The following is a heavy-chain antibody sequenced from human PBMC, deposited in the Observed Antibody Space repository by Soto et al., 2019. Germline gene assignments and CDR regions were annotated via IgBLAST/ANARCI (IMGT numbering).Heavy chain of an antibody. J-gene: IGHJ4*02. V-gene: IGHV3-33*01. D-gene: IGHD3-10*01. CDR3: ARSGGSSGGGRYFDY. CDR2: IWYDGSNK. CDR1: GFSFSSYD. Sequence: PGGSLRLSCAASGFSFSSYDIHWVRQAPGKGLEWVEVIWYDGSNKYYADSVKGRFTISRDNSKNMLYLQMNSLRAEDTAVYYCARSGGSSGGGRYFDYGGQETPVTVSS.